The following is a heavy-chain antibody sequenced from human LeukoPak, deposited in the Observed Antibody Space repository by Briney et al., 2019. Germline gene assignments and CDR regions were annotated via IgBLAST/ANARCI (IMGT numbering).Heavy chain of an antibody. CDR2: INPNSGGT. J-gene: IGHJ4*02. CDR1: GYTFTGYY. V-gene: IGHV1-2*04. CDR3: ARVRQLSSGYFDY. Sequence: ASVKVSCKASGYTFTGYYMHWVRQAPGQGLEWMGWINPNSGGTNYAQKFQGWVTMTRDTSISTAYMELSRLRSDDTAVYYCARVRQLSSGYFDYWGQGTLVTISS. D-gene: IGHD1-26*01.